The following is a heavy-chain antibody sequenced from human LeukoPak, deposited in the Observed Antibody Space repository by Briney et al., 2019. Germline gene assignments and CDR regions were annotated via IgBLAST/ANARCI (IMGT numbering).Heavy chain of an antibody. CDR2: IWYDGSNK. J-gene: IGHJ4*02. D-gene: IGHD3-10*01. CDR3: AILWFGELSDY. V-gene: IGHV3-33*01. CDR1: GFTFSSYG. Sequence: PGGSLRLSCAASGFTFSSYGMHWVRQAPGKGLEWVAVIWYDGSNKYYADSVKGRFTISRDNSKNTLYLQMNSLRAEDTAVYSCAILWFGELSDYWGQGTLVTVSS.